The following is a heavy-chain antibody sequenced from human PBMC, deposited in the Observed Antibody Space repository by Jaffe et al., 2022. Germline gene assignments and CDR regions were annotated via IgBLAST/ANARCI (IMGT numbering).Heavy chain of an antibody. CDR1: GYTFTSYA. V-gene: IGHV1-3*01. CDR2: INAGNGNT. J-gene: IGHJ5*02. Sequence: QVQLVQSGAEVKKPGASVKVSCKASGYTFTSYAMHWVRQAPGQRLEWMGWINAGNGNTKYSQKFQGRVTITRDTSASTAYMELSSLRSEDTAVYYCARAYSSSSDWWFDPWGQGTLVTVSS. D-gene: IGHD6-6*01. CDR3: ARAYSSSSDWWFDP.